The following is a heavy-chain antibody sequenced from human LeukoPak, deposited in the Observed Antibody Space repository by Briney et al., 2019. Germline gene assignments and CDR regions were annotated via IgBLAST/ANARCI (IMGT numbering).Heavy chain of an antibody. CDR1: GYTFTGYY. J-gene: IGHJ4*02. CDR3: ATGRDIVATMED. D-gene: IGHD5-12*01. V-gene: IGHV1-2*02. CDR2: INPNSGGT. Sequence: GASVKVSCKASGYTFTGYYMHWVRQAPGQGREWMGWINPNSGGTNYAQKFQGRVTMTRDTSISTAYMELSRLRSEDTAVYYCATGRDIVATMEDWGQGTLVTVSS.